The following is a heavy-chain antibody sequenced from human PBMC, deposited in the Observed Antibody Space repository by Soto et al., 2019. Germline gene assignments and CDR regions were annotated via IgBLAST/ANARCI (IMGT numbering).Heavy chain of an antibody. CDR1: GGSFSGYY. CDR3: ASENIVGSSPYYFDN. Sequence: PSETLSLTCAVYGGSFSGYYWSWIRQPPGKGLEWIGEINHSGSTNYNPSLKSRATISVDTSKNQFSLKLSSVTAADTAVYYCASENIVGSSPYYFDNWGQGALVTVSS. CDR2: INHSGST. J-gene: IGHJ4*02. D-gene: IGHD6-13*01. V-gene: IGHV4-34*01.